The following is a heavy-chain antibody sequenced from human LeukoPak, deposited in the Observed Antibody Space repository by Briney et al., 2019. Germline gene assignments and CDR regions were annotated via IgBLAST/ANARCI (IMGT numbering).Heavy chain of an antibody. J-gene: IGHJ4*02. CDR3: ARTGGGVGWFGTIDS. V-gene: IGHV4-61*09. Sequence: PSQTLSLTCTVSGGSISSGSYYWTWIRQPAGKGLEWIGHIYTSGATSCNPSLQSRVTISVDTSKHEFSLKLTSLTAADTAVYYCARTGGGVGWFGTIDSWGQGTLVTVSS. CDR2: IYTSGAT. D-gene: IGHD1-14*01. CDR1: GGSISSGSYY.